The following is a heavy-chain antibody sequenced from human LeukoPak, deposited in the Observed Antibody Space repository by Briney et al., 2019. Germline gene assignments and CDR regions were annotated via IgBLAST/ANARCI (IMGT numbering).Heavy chain of an antibody. CDR1: GGSISSSSYY. V-gene: IGHV4-39*06. D-gene: IGHD5-18*01. Sequence: PSETLSLTCTVSGGSISSSSYYWGWIRQPPGKGLEWIGSIYFSGSTYYNPSLKSRVTISVDTSKNQFPLKLSSVTAADTAVYYCARVSLGYSYVKYWGQGTLVTVSS. J-gene: IGHJ4*02. CDR3: ARVSLGYSYVKY. CDR2: IYFSGST.